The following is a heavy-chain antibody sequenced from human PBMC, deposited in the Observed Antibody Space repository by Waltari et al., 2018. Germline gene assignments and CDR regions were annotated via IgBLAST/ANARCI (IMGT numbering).Heavy chain of an antibody. V-gene: IGHV3-49*03. CDR3: TRDWVR. J-gene: IGHJ4*02. Sequence: EVQLVESGGGLVQPGRSLRLSCTASGFTFDDYAMSWLRQAPGKGREWVGFIRSKAYGGTTEYAASVKGRFTISRDDSKSIAYLQMNSLKTEDTAVYYCTRDWVRWGQGTLVTVSS. D-gene: IGHD1-1*01. CDR1: GFTFDDYA. CDR2: IRSKAYGGTT.